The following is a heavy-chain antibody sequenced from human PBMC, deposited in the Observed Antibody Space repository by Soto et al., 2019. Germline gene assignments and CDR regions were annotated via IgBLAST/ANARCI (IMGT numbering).Heavy chain of an antibody. D-gene: IGHD3-22*01. CDR3: AHHVRPNSSGYYPDWYFDL. V-gene: IGHV1-69*12. J-gene: IGHJ2*01. CDR2: IIPIFGTA. CDR1: GGTFSSYV. Sequence: QVQLVQSGAEVKKPGSSVKVSCKASGGTFSSYVISWVRQAPGQGLEWVGGIIPIFGTANYAQKFQGRVTIAADESTSTDYMEMSSLRSEDTAVYYCAHHVRPNSSGYYPDWYFDLWGRGTLVTVSS.